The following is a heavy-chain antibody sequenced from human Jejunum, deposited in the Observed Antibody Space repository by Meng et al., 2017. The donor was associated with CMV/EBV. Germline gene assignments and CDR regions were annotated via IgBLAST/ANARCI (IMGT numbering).Heavy chain of an antibody. CDR1: GHHVTNYA. D-gene: IGHD4-23*01. V-gene: IGHV1-3*01. CDR3: ASERWGSGYLDL. J-gene: IGHJ2*01. CDR2: VHAGNGNT. Sequence: KASGHHVTNYAMHWVRQAPGQRLEWMGLVHAGNGNTRYSQNFQGRVTITRDTSATTVFMELTSLTSEDTAVYYCASERWGSGYLDLWGRGSLVTVSS.